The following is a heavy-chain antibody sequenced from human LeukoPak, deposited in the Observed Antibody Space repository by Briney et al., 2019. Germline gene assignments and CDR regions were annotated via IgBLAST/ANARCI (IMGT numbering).Heavy chain of an antibody. V-gene: IGHV3-7*05. D-gene: IGHD4-23*01. CDR3: ARETRGTVGSY. CDR2: PKQDGSDR. CDR1: VSTLNTYW. J-gene: IGHJ4*02. Sequence: GGSLRLSCAASVSTLNTYWMTWFRQTPGKGLEWVASPKQDGSDRYYVDSVKGRFTISRDNAENSLYLQMNSLRAEDTAVYYCARETRGTVGSYWGRGTLVTVSS.